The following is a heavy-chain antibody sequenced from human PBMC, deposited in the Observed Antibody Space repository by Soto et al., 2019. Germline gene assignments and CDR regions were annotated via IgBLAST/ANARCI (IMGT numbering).Heavy chain of an antibody. Sequence: QVTLKESGPVLVKPTETLTLTCTVSGFSLSNARMGVSCIRQPPGKALEWLAHIFSNDEKSYSTSLKSRLTISKDTSKSQVVLTMTNMDPVDTATYYCARTSPRSSSINYWGQGTLVTVSA. CDR3: ARTSPRSSSINY. D-gene: IGHD6-6*01. CDR2: IFSNDEK. J-gene: IGHJ4*02. V-gene: IGHV2-26*01. CDR1: GFSLSNARMG.